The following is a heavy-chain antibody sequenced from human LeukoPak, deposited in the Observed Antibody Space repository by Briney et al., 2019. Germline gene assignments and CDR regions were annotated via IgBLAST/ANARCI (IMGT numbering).Heavy chain of an antibody. CDR1: GGSFSGYY. J-gene: IGHJ3*02. CDR2: IYTSGST. V-gene: IGHV4-4*07. Sequence: SETLSLTCAVYGGSFSGYYWSWIRQPAGKGLEWIGRIYTSGSTNYNPSLKSRVTMSVDTSKNQFSLKLSSVTAADTAVYYCARDGAATIPNAFDIWGQGTMVTVSS. D-gene: IGHD6-13*01. CDR3: ARDGAATIPNAFDI.